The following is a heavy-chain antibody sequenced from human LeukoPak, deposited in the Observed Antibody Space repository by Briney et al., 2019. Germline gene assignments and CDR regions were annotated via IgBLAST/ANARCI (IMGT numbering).Heavy chain of an antibody. D-gene: IGHD1-26*01. J-gene: IGHJ4*02. Sequence: GGSLRLSCAASGFTFSNYWMHWVRQDPLKGLVWVSRINSDGGTTGYADSVKGRFTISRDNAKNTLYLQMNSLRAEDTALYYCARGGTSGSLIYWGQGTLVTVSS. CDR3: ARGGTSGSLIY. CDR2: INSDGGTT. V-gene: IGHV3-74*01. CDR1: GFTFSNYW.